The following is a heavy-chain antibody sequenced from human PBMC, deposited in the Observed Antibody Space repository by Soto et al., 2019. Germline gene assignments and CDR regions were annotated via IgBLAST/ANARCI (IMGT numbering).Heavy chain of an antibody. CDR2: IYSGGST. CDR3: ARDTSSWREDYYGMDV. V-gene: IGHV3-66*01. CDR1: GFTFSSYS. D-gene: IGHD6-13*01. J-gene: IGHJ6*02. Sequence: EVQLVESGGGLVKPGGSLRLSCAASGFTFSSYSMNWVRQAPGKGLEWVSVIYSGGSTYYADSVKGRFTISRDNSKNTLYLQMNSLRAEDTAVYYCARDTSSWREDYYGMDVWGQGTTVTVSS.